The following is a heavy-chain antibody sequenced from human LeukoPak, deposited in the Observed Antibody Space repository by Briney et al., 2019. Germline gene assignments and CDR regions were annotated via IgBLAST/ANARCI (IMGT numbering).Heavy chain of an antibody. D-gene: IGHD3-10*01. CDR2: TRYDGSST. Sequence: GGSLRLSCAASGFTFSTYGMNWVRQAPGKGLEWVAFTRYDGSSTYYADSVKGRFTISRDNSKNTLYLQMNSLRAEDTAVYYCARDLWFGELFYYYGMDVWGQGTTVTVSS. J-gene: IGHJ6*02. V-gene: IGHV3-30*02. CDR1: GFTFSTYG. CDR3: ARDLWFGELFYYYGMDV.